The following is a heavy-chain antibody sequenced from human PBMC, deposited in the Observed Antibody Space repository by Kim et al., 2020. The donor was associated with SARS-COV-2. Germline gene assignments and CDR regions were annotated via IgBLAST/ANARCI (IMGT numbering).Heavy chain of an antibody. CDR1: GGSSISSGGVY. Sequence: SETLSLTCTVSGGSSISSGGVYWSWIRQHPDKGLEWLGYMYYNENAYHNPSLRGRLSLSINTYKNQFSLELSSVTAADTAVYYCARSRYYSGSGGFGAYYYGVDVWGQGTTVTVSS. J-gene: IGHJ6*02. CDR2: MYYNENA. D-gene: IGHD3-10*01. CDR3: ARSRYYSGSGGFGAYYYGVDV. V-gene: IGHV4-31*03.